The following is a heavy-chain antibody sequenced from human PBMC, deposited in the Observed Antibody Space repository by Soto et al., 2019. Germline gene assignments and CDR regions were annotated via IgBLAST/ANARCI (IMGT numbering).Heavy chain of an antibody. D-gene: IGHD2-21*02. CDR3: ARSIVVVTALDY. V-gene: IGHV1-3*01. CDR2: INAGNGNT. Sequence: ASVKVSCKASGYTFTSYAMHWVRQAPGQRLEWMGCINAGNGNTKYSQKFQGRVTITRDTSASTAYMELSSLRSEGTAVYYCARSIVVVTALDYWGQGTLVTVS. J-gene: IGHJ4*02. CDR1: GYTFTSYA.